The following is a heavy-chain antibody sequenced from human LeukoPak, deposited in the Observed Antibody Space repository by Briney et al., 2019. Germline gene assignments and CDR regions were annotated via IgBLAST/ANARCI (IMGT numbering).Heavy chain of an antibody. V-gene: IGHV3-7*03. CDR2: IKQGGREE. CDR1: EFIFSDYW. Sequence: GGSLRLSCVASEFIFSDYWMSWVRQAPGKGLEWVANIKQGGREEKYVGSVRGRFTISRDNARNPVYLQMDSLRTEDTAAYFYARLYGGVTIFDYWGQGALVTVSS. J-gene: IGHJ4*02. CDR3: ARLYGGVTIFDY. D-gene: IGHD3-3*01.